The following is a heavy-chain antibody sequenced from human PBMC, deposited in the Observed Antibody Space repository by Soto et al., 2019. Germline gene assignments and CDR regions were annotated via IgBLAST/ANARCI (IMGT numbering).Heavy chain of an antibody. Sequence: QVHLVQSGAEARKPGASVNVSCMASGFSLNTYVVHWVRQAPGQGLEWMGWVNAASGNTQTSQKFQGRLTLTRDKSANTAYMELSNLRTEDTAGYFCGRRPLLESHFDYWGQGTLVAVSS. CDR3: GRRPLLESHFDY. V-gene: IGHV1-3*01. CDR1: GFSLNTYV. J-gene: IGHJ4*02. CDR2: VNAASGNT.